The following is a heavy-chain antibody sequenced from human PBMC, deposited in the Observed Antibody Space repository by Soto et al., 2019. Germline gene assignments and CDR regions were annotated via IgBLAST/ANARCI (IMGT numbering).Heavy chain of an antibody. J-gene: IGHJ4*02. CDR1: SDSISSYY. Sequence: ASETLSLTCTVSSDSISSYYWNWIRQPPGKRLEWIGYISYSGSTDYNPSLKSRVTISGDTSKNQFSLKVSSVTAADTAVYYCARGTSWQLPFDYWGQGTLVTVSS. CDR3: ARGTSWQLPFDY. V-gene: IGHV4-59*01. D-gene: IGHD6-13*01. CDR2: ISYSGST.